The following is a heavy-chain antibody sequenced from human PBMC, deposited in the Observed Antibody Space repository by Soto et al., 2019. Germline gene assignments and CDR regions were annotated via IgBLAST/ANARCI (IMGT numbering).Heavy chain of an antibody. Sequence: GGSLRLSCAASGFTFSSHWMHWVRQAPGKGLVWVSRTNNYGSSTIYADSVKGRFTVSRDNAKNTVYLQMNSLRAEDTAVYYCARQNYGDYKVDVWGKGTTVTVSS. V-gene: IGHV3-74*01. J-gene: IGHJ6*04. D-gene: IGHD4-17*01. CDR3: ARQNYGDYKVDV. CDR1: GFTFSSHW. CDR2: TNNYGSST.